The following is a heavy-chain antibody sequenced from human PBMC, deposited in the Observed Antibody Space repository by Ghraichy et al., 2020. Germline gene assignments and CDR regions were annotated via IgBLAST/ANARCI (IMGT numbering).Heavy chain of an antibody. Sequence: GGSLRLSCAASGFNFGSYGMSWVRQAPGKGLEWVSTISGSGSGTYYADSVKGRFIISRDNSKDTLYLQMNSLGAEDTAVYYCARRVVGATTRWFDPWGQGTLVTVSS. V-gene: IGHV3-23*01. CDR1: GFNFGSYG. CDR3: ARRVVGATTRWFDP. CDR2: ISGSGSGT. J-gene: IGHJ5*02. D-gene: IGHD1-26*01.